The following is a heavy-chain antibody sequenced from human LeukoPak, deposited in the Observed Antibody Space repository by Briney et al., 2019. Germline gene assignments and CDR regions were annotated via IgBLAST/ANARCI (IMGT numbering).Heavy chain of an antibody. V-gene: IGHV4-59*01. CDR3: ARATVDTAMVLGF. Sequence: SETLPLTCTVSGGSINSKYWSWIRQPPGKALEWIGYIYHSGATNYNPSLKSRVTMSVDVSKNQFSLKLDSVTAADTAVYYCARATVDTAMVLGFWGQGTLVSVSS. J-gene: IGHJ1*01. CDR2: IYHSGAT. CDR1: GGSINSKY. D-gene: IGHD5-18*01.